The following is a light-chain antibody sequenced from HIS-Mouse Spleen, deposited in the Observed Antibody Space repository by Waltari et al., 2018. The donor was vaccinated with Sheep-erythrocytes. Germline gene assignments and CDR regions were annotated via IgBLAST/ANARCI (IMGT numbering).Light chain of an antibody. Sequence: SYELTQPPSVSVSPGQTASLPCSGDKFGAKYACWYQQKPGQSPVLVIYQDSKRPSGIPGRFSGSNSGNTATLTISGTQAMDEADYYCQAWDSSTVVFGGGTKLTVL. J-gene: IGLJ2*01. CDR2: QDS. V-gene: IGLV3-1*01. CDR1: KFGAKY. CDR3: QAWDSSTVV.